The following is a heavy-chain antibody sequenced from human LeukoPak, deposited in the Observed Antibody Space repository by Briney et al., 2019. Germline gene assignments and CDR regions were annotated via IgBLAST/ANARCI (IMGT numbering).Heavy chain of an antibody. Sequence: PSETLSLTCAVYGGSFSGYYWSWIRQPPGKGLEWIGEINHSGSTNDNPSLKSRVTISVDTSKNQFSLKLSSVTAADTAVYYCARGPPPLGYCSGGSCYSMRNWFDPWGQGALVTVSS. CDR3: ARGPPPLGYCSGGSCYSMRNWFDP. CDR2: INHSGST. CDR1: GGSFSGYY. J-gene: IGHJ5*02. V-gene: IGHV4-34*01. D-gene: IGHD2-15*01.